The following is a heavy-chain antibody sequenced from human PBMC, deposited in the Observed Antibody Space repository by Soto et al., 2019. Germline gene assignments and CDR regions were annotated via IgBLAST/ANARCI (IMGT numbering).Heavy chain of an antibody. CDR2: ISPMFGAA. J-gene: IGHJ4*02. CDR1: GGTFNTYA. D-gene: IGHD3-10*01. Sequence: QVQLVQSGAEMKKPGSSVKVYCQSSGGTFNTYAMNWVRQAPGQGPEWMGDISPMFGAANYAPKFKGRGTITAAESTGTSYMQLSSLTSEDTALYFCAREVQVHTPAFVYWGQGTLVTVSS. V-gene: IGHV1-69*19. CDR3: AREVQVHTPAFVY.